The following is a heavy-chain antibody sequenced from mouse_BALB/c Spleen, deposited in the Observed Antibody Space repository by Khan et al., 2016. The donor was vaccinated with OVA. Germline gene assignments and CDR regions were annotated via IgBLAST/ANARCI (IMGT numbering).Heavy chain of an antibody. Sequence: QIQLVQSGPELKKPGETVKISCKASGYTFTNYGMNWVKQAPGKGLKWMGWINTYTGEPTYADDFKGRFAFSLETSASTAYLQINNLKNEDTATYFWARSHGNYWFAYWGEGTLVTVSA. CDR1: GYTFTNYG. CDR2: INTYTGEP. V-gene: IGHV9-3-1*01. D-gene: IGHD2-1*01. J-gene: IGHJ3*01. CDR3: ARSHGNYWFAY.